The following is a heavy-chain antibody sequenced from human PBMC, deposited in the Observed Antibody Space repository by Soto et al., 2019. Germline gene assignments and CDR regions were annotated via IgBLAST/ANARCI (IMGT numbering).Heavy chain of an antibody. CDR3: TTDPGALPGLVGY. D-gene: IGHD1-26*01. CDR2: IKSKTDGGTT. CDR1: GFTFSNAW. J-gene: IGHJ4*02. V-gene: IGHV3-15*01. Sequence: EVQLVESGGGLVKPGGSLRLSCAASGFTFSNAWMSWVRQAPGKGLEWVGRIKSKTDGGTTDYAAPVKGRFTISRDDSKNTLYLQMNSLKTEDTAVYYCTTDPGALPGLVGYWGQGTLVTVSS.